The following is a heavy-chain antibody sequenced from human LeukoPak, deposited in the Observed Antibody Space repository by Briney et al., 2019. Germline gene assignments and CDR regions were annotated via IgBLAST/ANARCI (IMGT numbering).Heavy chain of an antibody. D-gene: IGHD3-22*01. CDR3: ARDRWEYYYDSSGYFYWYFDL. CDR2: ISSSGSTI. Sequence: GGSLRLSCAASGFTFSSYEMNWVRQAPGKGLEWVSYISSSGSTIYYADSVKGRFTISRDNAKNSLYLQMNSLRAEDTAVYYCARDRWEYYYDSSGYFYWYFDLWGRGTLVTVSS. CDR1: GFTFSSYE. J-gene: IGHJ2*01. V-gene: IGHV3-48*03.